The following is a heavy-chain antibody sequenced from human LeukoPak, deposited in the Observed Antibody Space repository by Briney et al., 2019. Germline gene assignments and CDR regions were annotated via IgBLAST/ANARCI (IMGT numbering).Heavy chain of an antibody. D-gene: IGHD3-3*01. Sequence: GGSLRLSCAASGFTFSTYAVNWVRQAPGKGLEWVSTISGSGDSTYYADSVKGRFTISRDNSKNTLYLQMNSLRAEDTAVYYCARAETNYDFWSGYYTQGDFDYWGQGTLVTVSS. V-gene: IGHV3-23*01. CDR2: ISGSGDST. CDR1: GFTFSTYA. CDR3: ARAETNYDFWSGYYTQGDFDY. J-gene: IGHJ4*02.